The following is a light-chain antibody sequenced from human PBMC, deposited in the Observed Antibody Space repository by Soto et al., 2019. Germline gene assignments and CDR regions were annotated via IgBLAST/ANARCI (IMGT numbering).Light chain of an antibody. J-gene: IGKJ4*01. CDR3: QQLNDCPLT. CDR2: AAS. CDR1: QGVGGN. V-gene: IGKV1-9*01. Sequence: DIKLTQSPSFLSASAGDRITITCRASQGVGGNLAWYQQKPGQAPKVLISAASSLQTGVPSRFSGSGSGTEFTLTISRLQPDDFAAYYCQQLNDCPLTFGGGTKVEI.